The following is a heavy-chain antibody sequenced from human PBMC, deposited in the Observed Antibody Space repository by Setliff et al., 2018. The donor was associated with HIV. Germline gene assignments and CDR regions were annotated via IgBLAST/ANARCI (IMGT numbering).Heavy chain of an antibody. J-gene: IGHJ5*02. Sequence: SSETLSLTCAVSGGSISSSYWWSWVRQPPGEGLEWIGEIYHSGSTNYNPSLKSRVTISVDTSKNQFSLKLTSVTAADTAVYYCATYADRESNRFDPWGQGILVTVSS. D-gene: IGHD3-10*01. V-gene: IGHV4-4*02. CDR1: GGSISSSYW. CDR2: IYHSGST. CDR3: ATYADRESNRFDP.